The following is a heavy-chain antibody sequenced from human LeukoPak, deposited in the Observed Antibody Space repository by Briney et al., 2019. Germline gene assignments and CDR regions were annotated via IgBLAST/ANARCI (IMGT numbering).Heavy chain of an antibody. CDR1: GFTFSDYY. Sequence: GGSLRLSCAASGFTFSDYYMSWIRQAPGKGLEWVSYISSSSGYTNYADSVKGRFTISRDNAKNSLYLQMNSLRAEDTAVYYCARGYGDNPYGMDVWGQGTTVTVSS. V-gene: IGHV3-11*06. CDR3: ARGYGDNPYGMDV. D-gene: IGHD4-17*01. CDR2: ISSSSGYT. J-gene: IGHJ6*02.